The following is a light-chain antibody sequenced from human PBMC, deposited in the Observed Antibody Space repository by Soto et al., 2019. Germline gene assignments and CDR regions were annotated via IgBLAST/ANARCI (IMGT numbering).Light chain of an antibody. CDR3: QQYENLTI. Sequence: DNRITQSPSSVSSSVGDTSTLTCQASQDISTYVNWYQQKPGKDPKILIYDESILETGVQSRFSGSGSGTDFTLTISSLQPEDIATYYCQQYENLTIFGTGKRVEIK. CDR2: DES. CDR1: QDISTY. J-gene: IGKJ5*01. V-gene: IGKV1-33*01.